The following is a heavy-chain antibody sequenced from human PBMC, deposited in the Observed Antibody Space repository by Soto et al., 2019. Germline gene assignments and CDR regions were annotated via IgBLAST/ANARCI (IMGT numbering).Heavy chain of an antibody. CDR2: ISYDGSNK. Sequence: HPGGSLRLSCAASGFTFSSYAMHWVRQAPGKGLEWVAVISYDGSNKYYADSVKGRFTISRDNSKNTLYLQMNSLRAEDTAAYYCARGIIQLWTILDKQYYYYGMDVWGQGTTVTVSS. CDR3: ARGIIQLWTILDKQYYYYGMDV. D-gene: IGHD5-18*01. J-gene: IGHJ6*02. V-gene: IGHV3-30-3*01. CDR1: GFTFSSYA.